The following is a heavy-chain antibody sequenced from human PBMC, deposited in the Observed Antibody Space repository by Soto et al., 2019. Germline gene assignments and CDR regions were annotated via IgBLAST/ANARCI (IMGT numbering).Heavy chain of an antibody. V-gene: IGHV3-30*18. CDR2: VSYDGIVT. D-gene: IGHD4-17*01. CDR3: AKGYGEPGDY. J-gene: IGHJ4*02. CDR1: GFIFSSYG. Sequence: QVQLVESGGGVVQPGRSLRLSCAASGFIFSSYGMHWVRQTPGEGLEWVAVVSYDGIVTNYADSVTGRFTISRDNSKNTLYLQMSSLRPEDTAVYYCAKGYGEPGDYWGQGTLVTVSS.